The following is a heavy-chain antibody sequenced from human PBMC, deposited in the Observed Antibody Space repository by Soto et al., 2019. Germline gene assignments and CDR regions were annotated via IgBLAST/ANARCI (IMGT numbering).Heavy chain of an antibody. D-gene: IGHD5-12*01. CDR3: AKDGYNYYEF. V-gene: IGHV3-49*03. Sequence: GGSLRLSCAVSGFTFAAHGMSWIRQAPVKRPECVGTISSEPLAGKIEYAASVRGRFVTSSDDSKGIVYLHMNSLKTEATATYFCAKDGYNYYEFWGRGTLVTVSS. CDR2: ISSEPLAGKI. CDR1: GFTFAAHG. J-gene: IGHJ4*02.